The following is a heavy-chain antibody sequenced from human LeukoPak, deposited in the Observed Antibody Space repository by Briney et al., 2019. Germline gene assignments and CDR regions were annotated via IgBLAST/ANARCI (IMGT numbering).Heavy chain of an antibody. CDR2: IKQDGSEK. V-gene: IGHV3-7*01. CDR1: GFTFSSYW. J-gene: IGHJ3*02. Sequence: GGSLRFSCAASGFTFSSYWMSWVRQAPGKGLEWVANIKQDGSEKYYVDSVKGRFTISRDNAKNSLYLQMNSLRAEDTAVYYCARDGDSSSYSDAFDIWGQGTMVTVSS. CDR3: ARDGDSSSYSDAFDI. D-gene: IGHD6-13*01.